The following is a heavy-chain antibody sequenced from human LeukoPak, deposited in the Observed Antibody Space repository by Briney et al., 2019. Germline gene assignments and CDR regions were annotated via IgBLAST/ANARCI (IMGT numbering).Heavy chain of an antibody. V-gene: IGHV3-7*03. J-gene: IGHJ4*02. CDR1: GFTFSGFW. CDR3: ARFVGACSGGSCYSDY. D-gene: IGHD2-15*01. CDR2: INSDGSEG. Sequence: GGSLRLSCAVSGFTFSGFWMSWSRQAPGKGLEWVASINSDGSEGYYADVVKGRFTISRDNAKNSLYLQINSLRAEDTAVYYCARFVGACSGGSCYSDYWGQGTLVTVSS.